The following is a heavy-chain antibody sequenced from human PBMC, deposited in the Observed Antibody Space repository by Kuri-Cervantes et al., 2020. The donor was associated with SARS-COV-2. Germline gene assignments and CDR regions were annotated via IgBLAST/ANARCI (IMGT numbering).Heavy chain of an antibody. Sequence: SETLSLTCAVYGGSFSGYYWSWIRQPPGKGLEWIGEINHSGSTNYNPSLKSRVTISVDTSKNQFSLRLTSVTAADTAVYYCARRIGSSSPYYYFDYWVQGAVATFPS. J-gene: IGHJ4*02. CDR2: INHSGST. CDR3: ARRIGSSSPYYYFDY. CDR1: GGSFSGYY. V-gene: IGHV4-34*01. D-gene: IGHD6-13*01.